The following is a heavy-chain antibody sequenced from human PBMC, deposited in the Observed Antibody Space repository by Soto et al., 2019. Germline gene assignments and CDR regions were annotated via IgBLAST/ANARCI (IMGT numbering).Heavy chain of an antibody. CDR1: GFTFSNAW. D-gene: IGHD5-12*01. V-gene: IGHV3-15*01. CDR3: TKNPPKGYGGYFDY. J-gene: IGHJ4*02. CDR2: IKSKTDGGTT. Sequence: GGSLRLSCAASGFTFSNAWMSWVRQAPGKGLEWVGRIKSKTDGGTTDYAAPVKGRFTISRDDSKNTLYLQMNSLKTEDTAVYYCTKNPPKGYGGYFDYWGQGTLVTVSS.